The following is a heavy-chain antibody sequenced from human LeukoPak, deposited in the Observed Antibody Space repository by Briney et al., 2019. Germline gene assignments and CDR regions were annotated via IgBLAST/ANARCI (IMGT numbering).Heavy chain of an antibody. J-gene: IGHJ4*02. D-gene: IGHD4-17*01. CDR3: AREDTNDYGDYGVDY. Sequence: VASVKVSCKASGGTFSSYTISWVRQAPGQGLEWMVRIIPILGIANYAQKFQGRVTITADKSTSTAYMELSSLRSEDTAVYYCAREDTNDYGDYGVDYWGQGTLVTVSS. CDR2: IIPILGIA. CDR1: GGTFSSYT. V-gene: IGHV1-69*04.